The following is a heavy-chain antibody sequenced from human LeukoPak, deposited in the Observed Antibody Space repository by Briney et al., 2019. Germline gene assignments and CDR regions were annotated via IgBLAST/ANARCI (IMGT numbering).Heavy chain of an antibody. J-gene: IGHJ5*02. Sequence: SETLSLTCTVSGGSISSSSYYWGWIRQPPGKGLEWIGEINHSGSTNYNPSLKSRVTISVDTSKNQFSLKLSSVTAADTAVYYCARAGRRSSSWYHWGQGTLVTVSS. CDR2: INHSGST. CDR1: GGSISSSSYY. D-gene: IGHD6-13*01. CDR3: ARAGRRSSSWYH. V-gene: IGHV4-39*07.